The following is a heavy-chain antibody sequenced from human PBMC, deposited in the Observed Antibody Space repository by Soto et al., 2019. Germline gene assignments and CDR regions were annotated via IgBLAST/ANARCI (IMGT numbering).Heavy chain of an antibody. J-gene: IGHJ6*03. D-gene: IGHD2-2*03. Sequence: ASVKVSCKVSGYTLTELSMHWVRQAPGKGLEWMGGFDPEDGETIYAQKFQGRVTMTEGTSTDTAYMELSSLRSEDTAVYYCATMDPTDNYYYYYMDVWGKGTTVTVSS. CDR2: FDPEDGET. CDR3: ATMDPTDNYYYYYMDV. V-gene: IGHV1-24*01. CDR1: GYTLTELS.